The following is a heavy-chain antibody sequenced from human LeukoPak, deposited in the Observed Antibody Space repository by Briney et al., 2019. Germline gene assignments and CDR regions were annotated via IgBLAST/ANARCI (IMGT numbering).Heavy chain of an antibody. J-gene: IGHJ4*02. CDR3: ASIDY. CDR1: GFTFGTYW. V-gene: IGHV3-7*01. Sequence: PGGSLRLSCSASGFTFGTYWMSWVRQAPGKGLECVANIKQDGSEKYYVDSVKGRFTISRDNAKNSLYLQMNSLRAEDTVMYYCASIDYWGQGTLVTVSS. CDR2: IKQDGSEK.